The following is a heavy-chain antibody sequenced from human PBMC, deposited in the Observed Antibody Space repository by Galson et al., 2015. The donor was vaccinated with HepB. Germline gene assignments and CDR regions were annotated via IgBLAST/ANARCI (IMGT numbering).Heavy chain of an antibody. D-gene: IGHD2-2*01. CDR2: ISGSGGST. CDR3: AKDLGDSTSHLRWFTDDYYYGMDV. Sequence: SLRLSCAASGFTFSSYAMSWVRQAPGKGLEWVSAISGSGGSTYYADSVKGRFTISRDNSKNTLYLQMNSLRAEDTAVYYCAKDLGDSTSHLRWFTDDYYYGMDVWGQGTTVTVSS. CDR1: GFTFSSYA. V-gene: IGHV3-23*01. J-gene: IGHJ6*02.